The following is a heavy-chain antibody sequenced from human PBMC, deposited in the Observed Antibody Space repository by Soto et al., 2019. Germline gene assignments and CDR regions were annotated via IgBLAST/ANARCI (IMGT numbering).Heavy chain of an antibody. V-gene: IGHV4-59*08. CDR3: ARHEVTIFGVVITRFDY. CDR1: SGSISTYF. D-gene: IGHD3-3*01. CDR2: IYYSGST. J-gene: IGHJ4*02. Sequence: PSETLSLTCTVSSGSISTYFWSWVRQPPGKGLEWIGYIYYSGSTNYNPSLKSRVTISVDTSKNQFSLKLSSVTAADTAVYYCARHEVTIFGVVITRFDYWGQGTLVTVSS.